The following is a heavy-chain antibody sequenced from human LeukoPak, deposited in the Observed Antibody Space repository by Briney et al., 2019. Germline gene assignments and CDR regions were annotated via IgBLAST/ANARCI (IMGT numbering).Heavy chain of an antibody. CDR1: GFTFSSYW. Sequence: GGSLRLSCAAPGFTFSSYWMSWVRQAPGKGLEWVANIKQDGSEKYYVDSVKGRFTISRDNAKNSLYLQMNSLRAEDTAVYYCAELGITMIGGVWGKGTTVTISS. CDR3: AELGITMIGGV. J-gene: IGHJ6*04. CDR2: IKQDGSEK. D-gene: IGHD3-10*02. V-gene: IGHV3-7*01.